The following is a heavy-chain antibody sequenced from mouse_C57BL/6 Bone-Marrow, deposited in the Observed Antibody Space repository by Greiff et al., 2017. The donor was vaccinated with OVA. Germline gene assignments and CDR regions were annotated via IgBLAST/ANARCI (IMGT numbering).Heavy chain of an antibody. CDR1: GFTFSSYG. Sequence: EVKLMESGGDLVKPGGSLKLSCAASGFTFSSYGMSWVRQTPDKRLEWVATISSGGSYNYYPDSVKGRFTISRDNAKNTLYLQMSSLKSEDTAMYYCARHRADYFDYWGQGTTLTVSS. D-gene: IGHD6-1*01. V-gene: IGHV5-6*01. CDR2: ISSGGSYN. J-gene: IGHJ2*01. CDR3: ARHRADYFDY.